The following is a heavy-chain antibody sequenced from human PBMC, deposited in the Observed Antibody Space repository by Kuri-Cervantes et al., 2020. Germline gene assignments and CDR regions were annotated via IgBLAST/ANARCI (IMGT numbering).Heavy chain of an antibody. Sequence: SETLSLTCAISGDSVSNNRAVWNWIRQSPSRGLQWLGRTYYRSKWYNDYAVSVKSRITINPGTSQNQFSLQLNSENFEDTAVYYCARDLQSESGYDFYHMWENGNDYWGQGTLVTVSS. J-gene: IGHJ4*02. CDR3: ARDLQSESGYDFYHMWENGNDY. CDR1: GDSVSNNRAV. D-gene: IGHD5-12*01. V-gene: IGHV6-1*01. CDR2: TYYRSKWYN.